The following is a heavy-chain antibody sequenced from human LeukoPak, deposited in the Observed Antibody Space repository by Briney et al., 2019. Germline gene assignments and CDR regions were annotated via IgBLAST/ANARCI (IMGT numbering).Heavy chain of an antibody. D-gene: IGHD1-14*01. V-gene: IGHV3-53*01. Sequence: PGGSLRLSCAASGFTVSSNYMSWVRQAPGKGLEWVSVIYSGGSTYYADSVKGRFTISRDNSKNTLYLQMNSLRAEDTAVYYCAQNNHSYHYFDYWGQGTLVTVSS. J-gene: IGHJ4*02. CDR2: IYSGGST. CDR1: GFTVSSNY. CDR3: AQNNHSYHYFDY.